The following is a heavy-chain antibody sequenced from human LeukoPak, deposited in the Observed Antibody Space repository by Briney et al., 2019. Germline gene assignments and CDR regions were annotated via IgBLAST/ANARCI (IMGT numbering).Heavy chain of an antibody. Sequence: GRSLRLSCAASGFTFDDYAMHWVRQAPGKGLEWVSGISWNSGSIAYADSVKGRFTISRDNAKNSLYLQMNSLRAEDTALYYCAKGVSSSWPAYLDYWGQGTLVTVSS. J-gene: IGHJ4*02. V-gene: IGHV3-9*01. CDR3: AKGVSSSWPAYLDY. CDR2: ISWNSGSI. D-gene: IGHD6-13*01. CDR1: GFTFDDYA.